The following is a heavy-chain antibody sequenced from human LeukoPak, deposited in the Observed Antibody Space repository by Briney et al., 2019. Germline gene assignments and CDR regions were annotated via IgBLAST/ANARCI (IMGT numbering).Heavy chain of an antibody. V-gene: IGHV4-39*01. J-gene: IGHJ3*02. CDR1: GGSMRTSSYH. CDR2: VFYSGST. Sequence: SETLSLTCTVSGGSMRTSSYHWAWIGQPPGKGLEWIGTVFYSGSTYYSPSLKSRVTMSVDTSRNQFSLKLTSVTAADTAVYFCARLYCISTSCNAYGVGSFDIWGQGTMVTVSS. CDR3: ARLYCISTSCNAYGVGSFDI. D-gene: IGHD2-2*01.